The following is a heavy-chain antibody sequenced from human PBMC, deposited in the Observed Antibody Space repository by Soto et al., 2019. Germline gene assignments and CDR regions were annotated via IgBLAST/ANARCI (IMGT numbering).Heavy chain of an antibody. J-gene: IGHJ4*02. CDR2: MNPNSGNT. V-gene: IGHV1-8*01. CDR3: AKAESHLRGSSTSCSDY. Sequence: ASVKGSCEAFGDTFPRYDIKWVRQATGQRLEWMGWMNPNSGNTGYAQKFQGRVTMTRNTSISTAYMELNSLRAEDTAVYYCAKAESHLRGSSTSCSDYWGQGTLVTVSS. CDR1: GDTFPRYD. D-gene: IGHD2-2*01.